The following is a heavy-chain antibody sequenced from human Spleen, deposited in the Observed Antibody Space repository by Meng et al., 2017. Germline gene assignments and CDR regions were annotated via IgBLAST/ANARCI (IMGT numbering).Heavy chain of an antibody. CDR3: ARDEDISAAGKLFGDY. CDR1: GGTFKTSA. J-gene: IGHJ4*02. Sequence: VGLVQSGVEGKKPGSSVKVSCKASGGTFKTSAISWGRQAPGQGLEWMGRINPKSGDTHYAQRFQGRVTMTGDTSISTAYMELSGLRSDDTAMYYCARDEDISAAGKLFGDYWGQGTLVTVSS. V-gene: IGHV1-2*06. CDR2: INPKSGDT. D-gene: IGHD6-13*01.